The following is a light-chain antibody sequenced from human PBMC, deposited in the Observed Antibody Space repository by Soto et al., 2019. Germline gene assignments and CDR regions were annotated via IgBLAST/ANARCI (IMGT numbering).Light chain of an antibody. CDR3: CSYTSSSSLV. Sequence: QSVLTQPASVSGSPGQSITISCTGTSSDVGAYNYVSWYQQYPGKAPKLMIYDVTSRPSGVSNHFSGSKSGNAASLTISGLQAEVEADYYCCSYTSSSSLVFGTGTKVPVL. J-gene: IGLJ1*01. CDR2: DVT. V-gene: IGLV2-14*03. CDR1: SSDVGAYNY.